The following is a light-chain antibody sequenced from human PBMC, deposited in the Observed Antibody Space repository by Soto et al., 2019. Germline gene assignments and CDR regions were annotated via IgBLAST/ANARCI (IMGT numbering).Light chain of an antibody. J-gene: IGKJ1*01. CDR1: QHISTY. V-gene: IGKV1-39*01. Sequence: DIQMTQSPSSLSASVGDSVTITCRAGQHISTYLNWYQQKPGKAPKLLIYAASSLQSGVPSTFSGSGSGTDFTLTISSLQPEDFATYYCQQSYSTPRTFGQGTKVDIK. CDR2: AAS. CDR3: QQSYSTPRT.